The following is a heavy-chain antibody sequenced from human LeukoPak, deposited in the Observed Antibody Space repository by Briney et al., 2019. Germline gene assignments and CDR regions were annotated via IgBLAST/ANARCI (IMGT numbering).Heavy chain of an antibody. V-gene: IGHV3-11*01. Sequence: GGSLRLSCAASGFTFSDYYMSWIRQAPGKGLEWVSYISSSGSTIYYADSVKGRFTISRDNAKNSLYLQMNSLRAEDTAVYYCANRVAVAVLDYYGMDVWGQGTTVTVSS. CDR3: ANRVAVAVLDYYGMDV. CDR1: GFTFSDYY. J-gene: IGHJ6*02. D-gene: IGHD6-19*01. CDR2: ISSSGSTI.